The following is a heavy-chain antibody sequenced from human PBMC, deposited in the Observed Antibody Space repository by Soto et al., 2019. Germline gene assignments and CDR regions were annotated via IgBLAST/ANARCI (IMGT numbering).Heavy chain of an antibody. V-gene: IGHV4-61*01. Sequence: PSETLSLTCTVSGGSVSDDTYYWGWILQPPGKGLECLGYISYSGATNYNPSLKSRVTMSIDTSKNQFSLQLNSVTAADTAVYYCARGFAIDWYTYYFDYWGQGPLVTVSS. D-gene: IGHD3-9*01. CDR3: ARGFAIDWYTYYFDY. CDR2: ISYSGAT. J-gene: IGHJ4*02. CDR1: GGSVSDDTYY.